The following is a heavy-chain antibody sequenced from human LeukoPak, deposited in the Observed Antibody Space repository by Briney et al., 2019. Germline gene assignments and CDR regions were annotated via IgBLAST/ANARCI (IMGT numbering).Heavy chain of an antibody. V-gene: IGHV3-33*01. CDR1: GFTFSSYG. Sequence: GGSLRLSCAASGFTFSSYGMHWVRQAPGKGLEWVAVIWYDGSNKYYADSVKGRFTISRDNSKNTLYLQMNSLRAEDTAVYYCARGEDYYDSSGSGLDYWGQEPWSPSPQ. D-gene: IGHD3-22*01. J-gene: IGHJ4*01. CDR2: IWYDGSNK. CDR3: ARGEDYYDSSGSGLDY.